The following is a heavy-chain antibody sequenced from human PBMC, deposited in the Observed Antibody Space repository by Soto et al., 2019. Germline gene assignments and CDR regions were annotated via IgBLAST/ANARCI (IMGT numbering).Heavy chain of an antibody. CDR3: AKDPIMVVVPAAPGGMDV. D-gene: IGHD2-2*01. CDR1: GYTFTDYY. V-gene: IGHV1-2*02. Sequence: ASLKVDSKASGYTFTDYYMHWVRQAPGQGLEWMGWINPNSGGTNYAQKFQGRVTMTRVTSISTAYMELSSLRSDDTALYYCAKDPIMVVVPAAPGGMDVRGQGNTGTVPS. J-gene: IGHJ6*02. CDR2: INPNSGGT.